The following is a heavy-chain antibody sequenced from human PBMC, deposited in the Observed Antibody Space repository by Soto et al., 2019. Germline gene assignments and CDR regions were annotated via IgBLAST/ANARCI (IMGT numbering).Heavy chain of an antibody. Sequence: SETLSLTCIVSGGSISSYYWSWIRQPPGMALEWIGHIYYSGTTKYNPSLRSRVTMSVDTSNNQFSLKLTSVTAADTAVYYCVRDPHSSGRFDFWGQGTLVTVSS. V-gene: IGHV4-59*01. CDR2: IYYSGTT. D-gene: IGHD3-22*01. CDR3: VRDPHSSGRFDF. J-gene: IGHJ4*02. CDR1: GGSISSYY.